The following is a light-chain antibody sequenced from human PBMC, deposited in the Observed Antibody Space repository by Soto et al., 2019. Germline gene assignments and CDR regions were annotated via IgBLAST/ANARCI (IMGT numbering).Light chain of an antibody. CDR1: QSVSSY. CDR3: QQRTKWPSST. Sequence: EIVLTQSPATLSLSPGERATLSCRASQSVSSYLAWYQQKPGQAPRLLIYDASNRATGIPARFSGSGFGTDFTLTISSLEPEDFAVYYCQQRTKWPSSTFGQGTRLEIK. J-gene: IGKJ5*01. CDR2: DAS. V-gene: IGKV3-11*01.